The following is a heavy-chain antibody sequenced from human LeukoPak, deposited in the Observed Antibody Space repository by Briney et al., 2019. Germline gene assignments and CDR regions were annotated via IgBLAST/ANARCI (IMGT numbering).Heavy chain of an antibody. D-gene: IGHD6-13*01. CDR2: INPNNGGT. Sequence: ASVKVSCKASGYTFTGYYMHWVRQAPGQGLEWMGWINPNNGGTIYAQKFQGRVTMTRDTSISTAYLELSSLTSDDTAVYYCATTPSWPDYWGQGTLVTVSS. CDR3: ATTPSWPDY. CDR1: GYTFTGYY. V-gene: IGHV1-2*02. J-gene: IGHJ4*02.